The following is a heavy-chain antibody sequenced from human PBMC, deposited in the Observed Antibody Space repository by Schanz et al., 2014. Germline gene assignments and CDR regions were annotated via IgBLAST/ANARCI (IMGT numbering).Heavy chain of an antibody. J-gene: IGHJ4*02. CDR1: GFTFSSYW. CDR2: IKQHGNEK. V-gene: IGHV3-7*05. CDR3: AKQIHYDILTVTRN. D-gene: IGHD3-9*01. Sequence: EVQLVESGGGLVQPGGSLRLSCAASGFTFSSYWMSWVRQAPGKGLEWVANIKQHGNEKYYVDSVKGRFTISRDNAKNSMYLHMKSLRGEDTAVYYCAKQIHYDILTVTRNWGQGTLVTVSS.